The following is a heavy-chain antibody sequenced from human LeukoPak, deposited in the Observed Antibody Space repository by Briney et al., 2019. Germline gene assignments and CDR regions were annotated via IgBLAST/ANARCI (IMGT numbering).Heavy chain of an antibody. Sequence: GASVKVSCKASGYTFTSYYMHWVRQAPGQGLAWMGIINPSGGSTSYAQKFQGRVTMTREKVTSTVYMELSRLRAEDTAVYYCARGWYSWGEGVRGAFDIWGQGTMVTVSS. CDR2: INPSGGST. CDR1: GYTFTSYY. J-gene: IGHJ3*02. CDR3: ARGWYSWGEGVRGAFDI. V-gene: IGHV1-46*01. D-gene: IGHD2-8*02.